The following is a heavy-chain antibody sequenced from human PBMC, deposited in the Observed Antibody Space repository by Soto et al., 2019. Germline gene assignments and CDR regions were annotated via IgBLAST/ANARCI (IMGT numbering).Heavy chain of an antibody. D-gene: IGHD5-12*01. V-gene: IGHV4-31*11. CDR2: IYYSGST. CDR3: ARTYSGYDIYYYYYMDV. J-gene: IGHJ6*03. Sequence: PSETLSLTCAVSGGSIGSGGYYWSWIRQHPGKGLEWIGYIYYSGSTYYNPSLKSRVTISVDTSKNQFSLKLSSVTAADTAVYYCARTYSGYDIYYYYYMDVWGKGTTVTVSS. CDR1: GGSIGSGGYY.